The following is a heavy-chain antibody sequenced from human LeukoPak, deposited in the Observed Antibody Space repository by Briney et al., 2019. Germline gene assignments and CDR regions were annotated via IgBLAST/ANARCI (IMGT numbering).Heavy chain of an antibody. Sequence: PSETLSLTYAVYGGSFSGYYRSWIRQPPGKGLEWIGEINHSGSTNYNPSLKSRVTISVDTSKNQFSLKLSSVTAADTAVYYCARARITIFGVVTRPFDYWGQGTLVTVSS. CDR1: GGSFSGYY. V-gene: IGHV4-34*01. J-gene: IGHJ4*02. CDR2: INHSGST. D-gene: IGHD3-3*01. CDR3: ARARITIFGVVTRPFDY.